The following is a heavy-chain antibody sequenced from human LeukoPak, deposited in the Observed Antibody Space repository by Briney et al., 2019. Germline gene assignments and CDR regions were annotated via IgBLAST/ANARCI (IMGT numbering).Heavy chain of an antibody. J-gene: IGHJ5*02. V-gene: IGHV3-23*01. CDR1: GFTFSRHA. Sequence: PGGSLRLSCEASGFTFSRHAMHWVRQAPEKGLEWVSGISGGSENTFYADSVKGRFTISRDNSRNTLYLQMYGLRADDTALYFCAKGPYSGYSTYFDPWGQGTRVTVSS. CDR3: AKGPYSGYSTYFDP. CDR2: ISGGSENT. D-gene: IGHD5-12*01.